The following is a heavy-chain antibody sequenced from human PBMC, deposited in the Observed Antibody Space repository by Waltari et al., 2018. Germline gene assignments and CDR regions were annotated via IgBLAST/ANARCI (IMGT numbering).Heavy chain of an antibody. J-gene: IGHJ6*03. CDR1: GFPFTNYG. V-gene: IGHV3-30*18. CDR3: AKCGGLLWFKESRYMDV. Sequence: QVQLVESGGGVVQPGRSLRLSCAAAGFPFTNYGLPWVRPAPGKGLEWVAVISYDGSQKHYADSLKGRFTISRDNSKKTLYLEMNSLRTEDTAVYYCAKCGGLLWFKESRYMDVWGKGTTVTVSS. D-gene: IGHD3-10*01. CDR2: ISYDGSQK.